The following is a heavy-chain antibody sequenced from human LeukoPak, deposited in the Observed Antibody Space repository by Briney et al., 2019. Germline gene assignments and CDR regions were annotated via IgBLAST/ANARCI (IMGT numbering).Heavy chain of an antibody. Sequence: PGRSLRLSCAASGFTFDDYAMHWVRQAPGKGLEWVSGISWNSGSIGYADSVKGRFTISRDNAKNSLYLQMNSLRAEDTAVYYCAKYISSSATRQFDSWGQGTLVTVSS. CDR1: GFTFDDYA. V-gene: IGHV3-9*01. CDR3: AKYISSSATRQFDS. J-gene: IGHJ4*02. D-gene: IGHD6-6*01. CDR2: ISWNSGSI.